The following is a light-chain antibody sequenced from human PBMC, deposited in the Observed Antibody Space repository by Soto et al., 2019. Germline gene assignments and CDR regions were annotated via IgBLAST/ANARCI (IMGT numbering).Light chain of an antibody. Sequence: QSALTQPPSASGSPGQSVTISCAGTSSDVGGYNYVSWYQQHPGKAPQLLIYAVSKRPSGVPDRFSGSKSGNTASLTVSGLQAEDEADYYCSSYAGSHNWVLFGGGTKLTVL. J-gene: IGLJ2*01. CDR2: AVS. V-gene: IGLV2-8*01. CDR3: SSYAGSHNWVL. CDR1: SSDVGGYNY.